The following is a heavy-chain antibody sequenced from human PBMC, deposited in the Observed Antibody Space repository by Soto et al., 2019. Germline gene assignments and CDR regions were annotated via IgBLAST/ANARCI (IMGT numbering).Heavy chain of an antibody. CDR2: VFYTGTT. CDR1: GGSISGTY. CDR3: ARVGSSGWSPDY. J-gene: IGHJ4*02. V-gene: IGHV4-59*01. D-gene: IGHD6-19*01. Sequence: PXETLCLTGTVSGGSISGTYWIWIRQSPGKGLEWIEYVFYTGTTNYNPSLKSRVTLSADTSKNQFSLRLSSVTAADTAVYYCARVGSSGWSPDYWGQGTLVTVSS.